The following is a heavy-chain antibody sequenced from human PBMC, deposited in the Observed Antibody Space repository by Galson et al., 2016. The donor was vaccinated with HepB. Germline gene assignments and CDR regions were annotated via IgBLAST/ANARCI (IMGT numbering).Heavy chain of an antibody. Sequence: SLRLSCAASGFSLETYWMTWVRQAPGKGLEWVANIKQDGSLRYYVDSVKGRFTISRDNAKNSLYLQMNSLRAEDTAVYYCARRNNLDYWGQGTLVAVSS. D-gene: IGHD1/OR15-1a*01. J-gene: IGHJ4*02. V-gene: IGHV3-7*05. CDR2: IKQDGSLR. CDR3: ARRNNLDY. CDR1: GFSLETYW.